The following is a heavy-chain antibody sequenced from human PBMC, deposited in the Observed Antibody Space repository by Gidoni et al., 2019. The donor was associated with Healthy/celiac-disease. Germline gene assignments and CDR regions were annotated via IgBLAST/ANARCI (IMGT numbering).Heavy chain of an antibody. D-gene: IGHD2-21*02. CDR3: ARVRRISMTAIHSMPGAFDI. Sequence: QVQLVESGGGLVEPGGSLRLSCAASGFTFSSHYMSWIRQAPGKGLGWVSYISSSSSYTNYADSVKGRFTISRDNAKNSLYLQMNSLRAEDTAVYYCARVRRISMTAIHSMPGAFDIWGQGTMVTVSS. V-gene: IGHV3-11*06. J-gene: IGHJ3*02. CDR2: ISSSSSYT. CDR1: GFTFSSHY.